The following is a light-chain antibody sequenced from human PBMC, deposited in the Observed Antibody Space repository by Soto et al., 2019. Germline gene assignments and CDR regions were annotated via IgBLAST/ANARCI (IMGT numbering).Light chain of an antibody. CDR2: EAS. CDR1: QSVSSY. V-gene: IGKV3-11*01. CDR3: QQYGNSPWT. J-gene: IGKJ1*01. Sequence: EIVLTQSPATLSLSPGERATLSCRASQSVSSYLSLYQQKPGHSPRLLMYEASTRATGIPARFSGGGSGTDFTLTISSLEPEDFAVYYCQQYGNSPWTFGHGTKVDIK.